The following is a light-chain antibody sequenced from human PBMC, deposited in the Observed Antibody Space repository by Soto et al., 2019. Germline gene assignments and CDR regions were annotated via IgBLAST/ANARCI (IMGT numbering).Light chain of an antibody. CDR3: SSYTSSSTLV. Sequence: QSALTQPASVSGSPGQSITISCTGTSSDVGGYNYVSWYQQHPGKAPKLMIYEVSNRPSGVSNRFSGSKSGNTASLTISGLQAGDEAGYFCSSYTSSSTLVFGTGTKSPS. CDR2: EVS. V-gene: IGLV2-14*01. J-gene: IGLJ1*01. CDR1: SSDVGGYNY.